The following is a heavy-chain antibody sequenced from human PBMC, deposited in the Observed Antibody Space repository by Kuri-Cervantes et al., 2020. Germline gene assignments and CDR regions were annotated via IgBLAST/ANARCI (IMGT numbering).Heavy chain of an antibody. CDR1: GFTARSNY. CDR3: ARSPYDYVWGSYDGYYYGMDV. J-gene: IGHJ6*02. CDR2: ISSSSSTI. D-gene: IGHD3-16*01. V-gene: IGHV3-48*02. Sequence: GRPLRLSCAASGFTARSNYMNWSRQAPGKGLEWVSYISSSSSTIYYADSVKDRFTISRDNAKNSLYLQMNSLRDEDTAVYYCARSPYDYVWGSYDGYYYGMDVWGQGTTVTVSS.